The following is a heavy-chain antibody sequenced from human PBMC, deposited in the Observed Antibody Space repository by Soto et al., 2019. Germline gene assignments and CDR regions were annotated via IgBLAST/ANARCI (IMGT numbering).Heavy chain of an antibody. V-gene: IGHV3-48*02. CDR1: GFTVSSNY. D-gene: IGHD1-26*01. CDR3: ASEDSGSYTLFDY. CDR2: ISSSSSTI. J-gene: IGHJ4*02. Sequence: PGGSLRLSCAASGFTVSSNYMSWGLQAPGKGLEWVSYISSSSSTIYYADSVKGRFTISRDNAKNSLYLQMNSLRDEDTAVYYCASEDSGSYTLFDYWGQGTLVTVSS.